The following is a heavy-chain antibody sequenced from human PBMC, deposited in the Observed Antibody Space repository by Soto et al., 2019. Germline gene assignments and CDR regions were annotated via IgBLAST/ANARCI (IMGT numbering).Heavy chain of an antibody. CDR2: INHSGST. J-gene: IGHJ4*02. D-gene: IGHD3-10*01. CDR1: GGSFSGYY. CDR3: ARDKGRPSFDY. V-gene: IGHV4-34*01. Sequence: PSETLSLTCAVYGGSFSGYYWSWIRQPPGKGLEWIGEINHSGSTNYNPSLKSRVTISVDTSKNQFSLKLSSVTAADTAVYYCARDKGRPSFDYWGQGTLVTVSS.